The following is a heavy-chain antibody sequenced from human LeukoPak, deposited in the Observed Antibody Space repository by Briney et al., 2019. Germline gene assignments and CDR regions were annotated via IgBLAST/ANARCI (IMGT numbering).Heavy chain of an antibody. CDR1: GGSISSYY. Sequence: SETLSLTCTGSGGSISSYYWSWIRQPPGKGLEWIGYTYYSGSTNYNPSLKSRVTISVDTSKNQFSLKLSSVTAADTAVYYCARETTVTTGYYYYYYMDVWGKGTTVTVSS. CDR2: TYYSGST. J-gene: IGHJ6*03. CDR3: ARETTVTTGYYYYYYMDV. D-gene: IGHD4-17*01. V-gene: IGHV4-59*01.